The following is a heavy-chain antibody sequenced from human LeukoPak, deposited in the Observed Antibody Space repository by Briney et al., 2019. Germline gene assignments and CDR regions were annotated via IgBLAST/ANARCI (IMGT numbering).Heavy chain of an antibody. D-gene: IGHD6-6*01. V-gene: IGHV4-59*01. CDR3: ARDSSYYFDY. CDR2: IYYSGTT. J-gene: IGHJ4*02. Sequence: PSETLSLTCTDSVGSISSYNWSWIRQPPGKGLEWIGYIYYSGTTNYNPSLKSRVTISVDTSRNQFSLKLSSVTAADTAVYYCARDSSYYFDYWGQGTLVTVSS. CDR1: VGSISSYN.